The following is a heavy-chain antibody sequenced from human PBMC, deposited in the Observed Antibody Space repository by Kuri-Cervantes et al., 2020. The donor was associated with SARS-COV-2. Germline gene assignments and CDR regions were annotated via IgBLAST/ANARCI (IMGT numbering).Heavy chain of an antibody. CDR3: AREGSCSSTSCPSDY. CDR2: IIPIFGTA. CDR1: GGTFSSYA. J-gene: IGHJ4*02. Sequence: SVKVSCKASGGTFSSYAISWVRQAPGQGLEWMGGIIPIFGTANYAQKFQGRVTITADKSTSTAYMELSSLRSEDTAVYYCAREGSCSSTSCPSDYWGRGTLVTVSS. V-gene: IGHV1-69*06. D-gene: IGHD2-2*01.